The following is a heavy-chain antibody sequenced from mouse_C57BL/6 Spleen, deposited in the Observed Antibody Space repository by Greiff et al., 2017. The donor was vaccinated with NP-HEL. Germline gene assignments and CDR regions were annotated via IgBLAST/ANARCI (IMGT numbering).Heavy chain of an antibody. Sequence: VQLQQSGAELVRPGSSVKLSCKASGYTFTSYWMDWVKQRPGQGLEWIGNIYPSDSETHYNQKFKDKATLTVDKSSSTAYMQLSSLTSEDSAVYYCARSRYGSSSWFAYWGQGTLVTVSA. D-gene: IGHD1-1*01. CDR1: GYTFTSYW. CDR2: IYPSDSET. J-gene: IGHJ3*01. CDR3: ARSRYGSSSWFAY. V-gene: IGHV1-61*01.